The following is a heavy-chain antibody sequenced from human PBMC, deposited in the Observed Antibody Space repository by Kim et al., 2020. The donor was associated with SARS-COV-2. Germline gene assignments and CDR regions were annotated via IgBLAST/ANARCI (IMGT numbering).Heavy chain of an antibody. CDR1: GFTFSSYS. J-gene: IGHJ1*01. CDR2: ISSSSSTI. CDR3: AREGRYYYDSSGYYYPYFQH. Sequence: GGSLRLSCAASGFTFSSYSMNWVRQAPGKGLEWVSYISSSSSTIYYADSVKGRFTISRDNAKNSLYLQMNSLRDEDTAVYYCAREGRYYYDSSGYYYPYFQHWGQGTLVTVSS. V-gene: IGHV3-48*02. D-gene: IGHD3-22*01.